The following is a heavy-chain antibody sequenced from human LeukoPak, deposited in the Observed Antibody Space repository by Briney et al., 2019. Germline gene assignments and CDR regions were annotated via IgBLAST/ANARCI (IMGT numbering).Heavy chain of an antibody. J-gene: IGHJ4*02. V-gene: IGHV3-30*04. Sequence: PGGSLRLSCAVSGTTFSTTGLHWVRQAPGKGLEWVAMISPDGSTTFYTDSMKGRLTISRDNSNNTLYLQMNSLRLEDTALYYCATEGEEWTNFDYWGQGTLVTVSS. CDR3: ATEGEEWTNFDY. D-gene: IGHD3-3*01. CDR1: GTTFSTTG. CDR2: ISPDGSTT.